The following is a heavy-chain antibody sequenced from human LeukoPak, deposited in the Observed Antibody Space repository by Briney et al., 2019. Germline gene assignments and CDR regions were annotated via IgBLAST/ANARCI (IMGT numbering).Heavy chain of an antibody. J-gene: IGHJ4*02. V-gene: IGHV4-30-2*01. CDR1: GGSISSGGYS. Sequence: SETLSLTCAVSGGSISSGGYSWSWIRQPPGKGQEWIGYIYHSGSTYYNPSLKSRVTISVDRSKNQSSLKLSSVTAADTAVYYCARFKGSFDYWGQGTLVTVSS. CDR2: IYHSGST. CDR3: ARFKGSFDY.